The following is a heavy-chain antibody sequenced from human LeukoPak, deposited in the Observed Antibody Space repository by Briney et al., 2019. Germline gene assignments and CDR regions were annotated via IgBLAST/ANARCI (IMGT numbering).Heavy chain of an antibody. CDR3: ARVSTNQYCSGGSCYYYYGMDV. J-gene: IGHJ6*02. D-gene: IGHD2-15*01. CDR2: ISSSSSYI. V-gene: IGHV3-21*01. CDR1: GFTFSSYS. Sequence: GGSLRLSCAASGFTFSSYSMNWVRQAPGKGLEWVSSISSSSSYIYYADSVKGRFTISRDNAKNSLYLQMNSLRAEDTAVYYCARVSTNQYCSGGSCYYYYGMDVWGQGTTVTVSS.